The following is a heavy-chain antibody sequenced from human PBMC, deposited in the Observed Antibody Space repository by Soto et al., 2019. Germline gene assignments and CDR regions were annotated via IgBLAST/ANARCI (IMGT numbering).Heavy chain of an antibody. J-gene: IGHJ6*02. D-gene: IGHD3-3*01. CDR3: ARERGLQDYDFWSAQNPKWGGQDYYYYYGMDV. Sequence: ASVKVSCKASGYTFTSYGISWVRQAPGQGLEWMGWISAYNGNTNYAQKLQGRVTMTTDTSTSTAYMELRSLRSDDTAVYYCARERGLQDYDFWSAQNPKWGGQDYYYYYGMDVWGQGTTVTVSS. V-gene: IGHV1-18*01. CDR2: ISAYNGNT. CDR1: GYTFTSYG.